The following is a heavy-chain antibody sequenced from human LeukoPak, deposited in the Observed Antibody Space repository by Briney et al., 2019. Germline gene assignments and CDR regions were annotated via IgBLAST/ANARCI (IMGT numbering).Heavy chain of an antibody. J-gene: IGHJ6*02. CDR1: GFTFSSYA. V-gene: IGHV3-13*01. D-gene: IGHD6-13*01. CDR3: ARGIATDYYGMDV. CDR2: IGTAGDT. Sequence: PGGSLRLSCAASGFTFSSYAMSWVRQAPGKGLEWVSAIGTAGDTYYPGSVKGRFTISRENAKNSLYLQMNSLRAGDTAVYYCARGIATDYYGMDVWGQGTTVTVSS.